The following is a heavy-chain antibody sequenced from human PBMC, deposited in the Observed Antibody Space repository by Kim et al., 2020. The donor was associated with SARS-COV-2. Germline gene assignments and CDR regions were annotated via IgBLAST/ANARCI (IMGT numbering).Heavy chain of an antibody. V-gene: IGHV4-4*07. D-gene: IGHD3-3*01. CDR3: ARDYTIFGVVAHLHGMDV. Sequence: SETLSLTCTVSGGSISSYYWSWIRQPAGKGLEWIGRIYTSGSTNYNPSLKSRVTMSVDTSKNQFSLKLSSVTAADTAVYYCARDYTIFGVVAHLHGMDVWGQGTTVTVSS. J-gene: IGHJ6*02. CDR2: IYTSGST. CDR1: GGSISSYY.